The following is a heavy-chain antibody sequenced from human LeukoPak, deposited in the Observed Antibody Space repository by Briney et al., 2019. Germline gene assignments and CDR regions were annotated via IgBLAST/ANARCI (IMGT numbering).Heavy chain of an antibody. Sequence: PGGSLRLSCAASGFTFSSHWMNWVRQAPGKGLEWVANIKQNGSEKYYVDSVKGRFTISRENAKNSLYLQMNSLRAEDTAVYYCARTSRGAFDIWGQGTMVTVSS. D-gene: IGHD2-2*01. V-gene: IGHV3-7*01. CDR2: IKQNGSEK. CDR3: ARTSRGAFDI. CDR1: GFTFSSHW. J-gene: IGHJ3*02.